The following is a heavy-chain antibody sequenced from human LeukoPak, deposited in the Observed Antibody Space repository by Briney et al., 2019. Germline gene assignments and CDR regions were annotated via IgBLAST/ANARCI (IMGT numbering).Heavy chain of an antibody. CDR1: GFTFNNYA. CDR2: ISGSGRAT. CDR3: AKQVYGSERTRYGLDV. V-gene: IGHV3-23*01. Sequence: PGRSLRLSCAASGFTFNNYAMNWVRQAPGKGLEWVSAISGSGRATYYAETVKGRFTISRDNSKNTVFLQIHILRADDTAVYYCAKQVYGSERTRYGLDVWGQGTMVTVSS. J-gene: IGHJ6*02. D-gene: IGHD3-10*01.